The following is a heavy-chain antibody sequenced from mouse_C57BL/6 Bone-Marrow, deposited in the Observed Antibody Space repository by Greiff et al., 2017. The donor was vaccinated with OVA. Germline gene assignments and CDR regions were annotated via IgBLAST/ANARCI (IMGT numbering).Heavy chain of an antibody. J-gene: IGHJ4*01. V-gene: IGHV1-55*01. CDR2: IYPGSGRT. D-gene: IGHD1-1*01. CDR1: GYTFTSYW. Sequence: QVQLKQPGAELVKPGASVKMSCKASGYTFTSYWITWVTQRPGQGLEWIGDIYPGSGRTNYNEKFKSKATLTVDTSSSTAYMQLSSLTSEDSAVYYCARSGITTVEGDFAMDYWGQGTSVTVSS. CDR3: ARSGITTVEGDFAMDY.